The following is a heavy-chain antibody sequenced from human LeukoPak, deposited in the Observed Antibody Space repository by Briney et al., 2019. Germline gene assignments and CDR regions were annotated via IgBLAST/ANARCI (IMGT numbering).Heavy chain of an antibody. Sequence: SVKVSCKASGYTFTSYGISWVRQAPGQGLEWMGGIIPIFGTANYAQKFQGRVTITADESTSTAYMELSSLGSEDTAVYYCARGFGPYSGYDLVARAFDYWGQGTLVTVSS. CDR3: ARGFGPYSGYDLVARAFDY. J-gene: IGHJ4*02. V-gene: IGHV1-69*13. CDR1: GYTFTSYG. D-gene: IGHD5-12*01. CDR2: IIPIFGTA.